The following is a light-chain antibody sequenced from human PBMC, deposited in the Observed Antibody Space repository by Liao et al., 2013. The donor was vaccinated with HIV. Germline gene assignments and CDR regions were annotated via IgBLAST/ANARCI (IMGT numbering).Light chain of an antibody. J-gene: IGLJ2*01. Sequence: SYELTQPPSVSVSPGQTASITCSGDKLGDKYVCWYHQRPGQSPVLLIYQSTQRPSGIPERFSGSNSGNTATLTISGTQAMDEADYYCQAWDSGSVVFGGGTKLTVL. CDR1: KLGDKY. CDR3: QAWDSGSVV. CDR2: QST. V-gene: IGLV3-1*01.